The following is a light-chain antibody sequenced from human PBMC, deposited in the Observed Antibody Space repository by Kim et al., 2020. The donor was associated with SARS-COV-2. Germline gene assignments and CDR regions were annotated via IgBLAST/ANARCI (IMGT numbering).Light chain of an antibody. Sequence: GQSVTICCNGTSSDVGSYNYVSWYQQHPGKAPRLMFYEVYRRPSGFPDRFSGSNSGNTASLTVSGLQAEEEAEYYCSSFGGRHYVFGTGTKVTVL. CDR3: SSFGGRHYV. J-gene: IGLJ1*01. V-gene: IGLV2-8*01. CDR1: SSDVGSYNY. CDR2: EVY.